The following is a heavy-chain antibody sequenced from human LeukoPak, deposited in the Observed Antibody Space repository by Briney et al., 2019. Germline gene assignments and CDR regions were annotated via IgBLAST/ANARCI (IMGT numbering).Heavy chain of an antibody. CDR3: ARDLEGYCSGGTCYFDY. D-gene: IGHD2-15*01. J-gene: IGHJ4*02. CDR1: GYTFTGYY. V-gene: IGHV1-2*02. Sequence: ASVKVSCKASGYTFTGYYMHWVRQAPGQGLEWMGWINPNSGGTNYAQTFQGRVTMIRDTSISTAYMELSSLRSDDTAVYYCARDLEGYCSGGTCYFDYWGQGTLVTVSS. CDR2: INPNSGGT.